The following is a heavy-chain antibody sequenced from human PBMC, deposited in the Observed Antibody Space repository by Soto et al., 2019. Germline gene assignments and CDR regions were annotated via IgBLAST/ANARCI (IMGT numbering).Heavy chain of an antibody. CDR3: ARGGVESYYYGSGSYYKSYYGMDV. V-gene: IGHV1-69*13. J-gene: IGHJ6*02. CDR1: GGTFSSYA. D-gene: IGHD3-10*01. CDR2: IIPIFGTA. Sequence: SVKVSCKASGGTFSSYAISWVRQAPGQGLEWMGGIIPIFGTANYAQKFQGRVTITADESTSTAYMELSSLRSEDTAVYYCARGGVESYYYGSGSYYKSYYGMDVWGQGTTVT.